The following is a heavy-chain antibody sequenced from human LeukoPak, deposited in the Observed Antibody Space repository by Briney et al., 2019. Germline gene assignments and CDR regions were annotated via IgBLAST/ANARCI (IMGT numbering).Heavy chain of an antibody. Sequence: GASVKVSCTVSGSSLTELSLYWVRQAPGKGLEWMGGFDVIDGEPFYAQKFQGRVTMTEDSSADTAYMELRSLTSDDTASYYCAAGRPYSLLDYWGQGTLVTVSS. J-gene: IGHJ4*02. CDR3: AAGRPYSLLDY. V-gene: IGHV1-24*01. CDR2: FDVIDGEP. CDR1: GSSLTELS. D-gene: IGHD5-18*01.